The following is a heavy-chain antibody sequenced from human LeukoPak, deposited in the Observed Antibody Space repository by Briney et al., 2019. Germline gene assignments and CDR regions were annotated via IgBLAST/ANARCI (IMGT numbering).Heavy chain of an antibody. Sequence: SETLSLTCTVSGGSFSNYYWTWIRQPPGKGLEWIGYVYYNGSTNSNPSLKSRVTISVDTSKNQFSLKLRSVTAADTAIYYCARRPIAIFSFDQWGQGALVTVSS. D-gene: IGHD3-3*01. CDR2: VYYNGST. V-gene: IGHV4-59*01. J-gene: IGHJ4*02. CDR3: ARRPIAIFSFDQ. CDR1: GGSFSNYY.